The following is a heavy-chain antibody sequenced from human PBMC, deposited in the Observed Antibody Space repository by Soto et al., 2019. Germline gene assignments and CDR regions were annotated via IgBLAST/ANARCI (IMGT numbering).Heavy chain of an antibody. CDR3: ARELNYGSGTYYGYYGMDV. CDR2: IGAAGDT. V-gene: IGHV3-13*01. J-gene: IGHJ6*02. CDR1: GFTFSTYD. D-gene: IGHD3-10*01. Sequence: GGSLRLSCAASGFTFSTYDMHWVRQPTGKGLEWVSVIGAAGDTYYPGSVKGRFTISRENAKNSLYLQMNSLRAEDTAVYYCARELNYGSGTYYGYYGMDVWGQGTTVTVSS.